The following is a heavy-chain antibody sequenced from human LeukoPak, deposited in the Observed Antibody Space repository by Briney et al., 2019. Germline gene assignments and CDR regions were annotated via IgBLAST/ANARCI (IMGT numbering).Heavy chain of an antibody. CDR2: IYYSGST. D-gene: IGHD6-13*01. V-gene: IGHV4-34*01. Sequence: SETLSLTRAVYGGSFSGYYWSWIRQPPGKGLEWIGSIYYSGSTYYNPSLKSRVTISVDTSKNQFSLKLSSVTAADTAVYYCARQQSRTLDFDYWGQGTLVTVSS. CDR3: ARQQSRTLDFDY. CDR1: GGSFSGYY. J-gene: IGHJ4*02.